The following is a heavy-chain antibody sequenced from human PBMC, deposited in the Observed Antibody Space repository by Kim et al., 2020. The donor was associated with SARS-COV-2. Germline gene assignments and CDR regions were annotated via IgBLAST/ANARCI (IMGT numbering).Heavy chain of an antibody. J-gene: IGHJ6*02. CDR2: INHSGST. D-gene: IGHD3-16*01. V-gene: IGHV4-34*01. Sequence: SETLSLTCAVYGGSFSGYYWSWIRQPPGKGLEWIGEINHSGSTNYNPFLKSRVTISVDTSKNQFSLKLSSVTAADTAVYYCARRGLVGYYYYGMVVWGQGTTVTVSS. CDR1: GGSFSGYY. CDR3: ARRGLVGYYYYGMVV.